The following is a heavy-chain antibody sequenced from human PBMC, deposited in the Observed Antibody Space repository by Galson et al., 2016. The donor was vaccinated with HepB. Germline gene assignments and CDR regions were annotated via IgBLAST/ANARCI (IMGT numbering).Heavy chain of an antibody. CDR3: ARDEDDPSYTIDF. J-gene: IGHJ4*02. CDR2: IWYDGSNK. CDR1: QFSFSTYG. D-gene: IGHD3-10*01. V-gene: IGHV3-33*01. Sequence: SLRLSCAASQFSFSTYGMHWVRQAPGKGLEWVALIWYDGSNKYYADSVNGRFTIARDNSENTLYLQMHSLRAEDTAVYYCARDEDDPSYTIDFWGQGTLVSVSS.